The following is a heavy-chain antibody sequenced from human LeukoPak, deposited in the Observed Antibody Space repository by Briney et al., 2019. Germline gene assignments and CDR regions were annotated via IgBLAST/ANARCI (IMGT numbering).Heavy chain of an antibody. Sequence: SVTVSFTASGGTFSSYAISWVRQAPGQGLEWMGGIIPIFGTANYAQKFQGRVTITADESTSTAYMELSSLRSEDTAVYYCARVAYCSSTSCYTRRYFDYWGQGTLVTVSS. CDR3: ARVAYCSSTSCYTRRYFDY. CDR1: GGTFSSYA. J-gene: IGHJ4*02. CDR2: IIPIFGTA. D-gene: IGHD2-2*02. V-gene: IGHV1-69*13.